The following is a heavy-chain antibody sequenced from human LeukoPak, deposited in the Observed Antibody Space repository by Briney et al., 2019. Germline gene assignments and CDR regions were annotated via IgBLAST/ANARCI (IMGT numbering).Heavy chain of an antibody. J-gene: IGHJ4*02. D-gene: IGHD2-15*01. V-gene: IGHV1-2*02. CDR1: GYTFTGYY. CDR3: ARPYCNGGSCHDYFDY. Sequence: GSVQVSCKASGYTFTGYYMHWVRQAPGQGLEWRGWMNPYSGGTNYAQKFQGRVTMTRDTSISTAYMELRRLSSDDTAIYYCARPYCNGGSCHDYFDYWGQGTLVSVSS. CDR2: MNPYSGGT.